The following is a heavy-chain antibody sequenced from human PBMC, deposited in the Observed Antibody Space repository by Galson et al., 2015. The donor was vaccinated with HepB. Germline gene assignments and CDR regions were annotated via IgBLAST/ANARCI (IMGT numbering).Heavy chain of an antibody. Sequence: ETLSLHCTVSGDSISSPLYYWGWIRQPPGKGLEWIGSIYYSGSTYYTPSLESRVTISIDKSQNQFSLKLSSVTAADTAVYFCVRDRALRYDGYSYDYWGQGTLVTVSS. D-gene: IGHD3-10*01. CDR1: GDSISSPLYY. J-gene: IGHJ4*02. V-gene: IGHV4-39*07. CDR2: IYYSGST. CDR3: VRDRALRYDGYSYDY.